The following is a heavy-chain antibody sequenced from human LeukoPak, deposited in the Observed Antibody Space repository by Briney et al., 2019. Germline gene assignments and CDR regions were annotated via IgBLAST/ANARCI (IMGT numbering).Heavy chain of an antibody. CDR3: ARDPYYDSSGCYDY. J-gene: IGHJ4*02. CDR2: ISSSSRYI. D-gene: IGHD3-22*01. Sequence: GGSLRLSCAASGFTFSGSSLNWVRQAPGKGLEWVSSISSSSRYIYYADSVKGRFTISRDNAKNSLYLQMNSLRAEDTAVYYCARDPYYDSSGCYDYWGQGTLVTVSS. V-gene: IGHV3-21*04. CDR1: GFTFSGSS.